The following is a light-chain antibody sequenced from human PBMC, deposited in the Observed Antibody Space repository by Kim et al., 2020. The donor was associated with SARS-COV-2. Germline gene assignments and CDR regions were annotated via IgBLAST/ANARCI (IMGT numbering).Light chain of an antibody. Sequence: RVTTTGTGSSSNIGAGYVVHWYQHLPATAPPLLIYGNSNRPSGVPDRFSGSKSGTSASLAITGLQAEDEADYYCQSFDSSLRGYVFGTGTKVTVL. J-gene: IGLJ1*01. V-gene: IGLV1-40*01. CDR2: GNS. CDR3: QSFDSSLRGYV. CDR1: SSNIGAGYV.